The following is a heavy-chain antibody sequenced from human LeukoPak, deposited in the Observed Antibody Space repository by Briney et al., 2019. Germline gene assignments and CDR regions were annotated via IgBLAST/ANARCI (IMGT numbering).Heavy chain of an antibody. D-gene: IGHD3-22*01. Sequence: SETLSLTCTVSGGSISSYYWSWIRQPPGKGREWIGYIYYSGSTNYNPSLKSRVTISVDTSKNQFSLKLSSVTAADTAVYYCAVYDSSGYYYPAFDIWGQGTMVTVSS. CDR2: IYYSGST. V-gene: IGHV4-59*01. J-gene: IGHJ3*02. CDR3: AVYDSSGYYYPAFDI. CDR1: GGSISSYY.